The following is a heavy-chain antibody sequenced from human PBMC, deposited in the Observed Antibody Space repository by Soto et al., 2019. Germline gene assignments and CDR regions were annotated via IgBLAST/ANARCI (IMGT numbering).Heavy chain of an antibody. CDR1: GYTFTSYY. J-gene: IGHJ3*02. CDR2: INHSGGST. V-gene: IGHV1-46*01. CDR3: ARDYYDSSGPGAFDI. Sequence: ASVKVSCKAPGYTFTSYYMHWVRQAPGQGLEWMGIINHSGGSTSYAQKFQGRVTMTRDTSTSTVYMELSSLRAEDTAVYYCARDYYDSSGPGAFDIWGQGTMVTVSS. D-gene: IGHD3-22*01.